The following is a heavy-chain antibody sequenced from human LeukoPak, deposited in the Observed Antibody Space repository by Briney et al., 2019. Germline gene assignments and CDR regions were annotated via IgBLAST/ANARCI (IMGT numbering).Heavy chain of an antibody. Sequence: TGGSLRLSCAASGFTFRSYAMSWVRQAPGKGLEWVSAISGSGGSTYYADSVKGRFTISRDNSKNTLYLEMNSLRAEDTAVYYCSNWVEGARPSLDYWGQGALVTVSS. CDR1: GFTFRSYA. J-gene: IGHJ4*02. D-gene: IGHD6-6*01. V-gene: IGHV3-23*01. CDR2: ISGSGGST. CDR3: SNWVEGARPSLDY.